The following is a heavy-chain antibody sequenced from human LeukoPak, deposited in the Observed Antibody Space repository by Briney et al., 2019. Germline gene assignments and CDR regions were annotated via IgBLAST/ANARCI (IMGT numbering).Heavy chain of an antibody. V-gene: IGHV3-11*01. CDR3: ARDPGRRVDY. J-gene: IGHJ4*02. Sequence: KPGGSLRLSCAASGFAFSDHYMTWIRQAPGKGLEWISYINTIGNTIDYADSVKGRFTISRDNAKNSLYLQMNSLRAEDTAVYYCARDPGRRVDYWGQGTLVTVSS. CDR1: GFAFSDHY. D-gene: IGHD1-26*01. CDR2: INTIGNTI.